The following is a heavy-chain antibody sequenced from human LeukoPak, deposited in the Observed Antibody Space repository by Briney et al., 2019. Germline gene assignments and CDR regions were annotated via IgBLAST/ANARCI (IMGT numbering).Heavy chain of an antibody. CDR1: GGSISSSSYY. D-gene: IGHD3-10*01. V-gene: IGHV4-39*07. Sequence: SETLSLTCTVSGGSISSSSYYWGWIRQPPGKGLEWIGSIYYSGSTYYNPSLKSRVTISVDTSKNQFSLKLSSVTAADTAVYYCARGPITMVRNDAFDIWGQGTMVTVSS. CDR2: IYYSGST. CDR3: ARGPITMVRNDAFDI. J-gene: IGHJ3*02.